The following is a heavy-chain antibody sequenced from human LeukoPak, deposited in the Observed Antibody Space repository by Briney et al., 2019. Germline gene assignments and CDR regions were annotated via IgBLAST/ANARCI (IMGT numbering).Heavy chain of an antibody. J-gene: IGHJ4*02. Sequence: GESLKISCKGSGYSFTSYWIGWVRQMPGKGLEWMGIIYPGDTDTTYSPSFQGQVTISADKSISTAYLQWSSMKALDTAMYYCARRGSSGSYDYWGQGTLVTVSS. V-gene: IGHV5-51*01. CDR2: IYPGDTDT. CDR3: ARRGSSGSYDY. CDR1: GYSFTSYW. D-gene: IGHD3-22*01.